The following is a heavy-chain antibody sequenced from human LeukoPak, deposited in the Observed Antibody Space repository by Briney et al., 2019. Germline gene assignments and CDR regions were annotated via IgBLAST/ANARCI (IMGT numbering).Heavy chain of an antibody. D-gene: IGHD1-1*01. CDR1: GYTFTSYA. Sequence: ASVKVSCKASGYTFTSYAMHWVRQAPGQRLEWMGWINAGNGNTKYSQKFQGRVTITRDTSASTAYMELSSLRSEDTAVYYCARDGTAKESIDRAFDIWGQGTMVTVSS. CDR3: ARDGTAKESIDRAFDI. V-gene: IGHV1-3*01. CDR2: INAGNGNT. J-gene: IGHJ3*02.